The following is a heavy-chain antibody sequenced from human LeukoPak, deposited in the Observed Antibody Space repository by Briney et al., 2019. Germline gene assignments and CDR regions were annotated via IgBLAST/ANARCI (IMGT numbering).Heavy chain of an antibody. CDR1: GYTFTSYG. CDR3: ARGPEVYDSSGYLFDP. D-gene: IGHD3-22*01. V-gene: IGHV1-18*01. CDR2: ISAYNGNT. J-gene: IGHJ5*02. Sequence: ASVKVSCKASGYTFTSYGISWVRQAPGQGLEWMGWISAYNGNTNYAQKLQGRVTMTTDTSTSTAYMELRSLRSDNTAVYYCARGPEVYDSSGYLFDPWGQGTLVTVSS.